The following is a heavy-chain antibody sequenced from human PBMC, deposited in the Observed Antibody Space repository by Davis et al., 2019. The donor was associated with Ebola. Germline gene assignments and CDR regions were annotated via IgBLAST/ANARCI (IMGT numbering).Heavy chain of an antibody. CDR1: GFTFSTYS. J-gene: IGHJ4*02. CDR3: ARDLGVAAYTVTNDY. V-gene: IGHV3-21*01. D-gene: IGHD4-17*01. Sequence: PGGSLRLSCAASGFTFSTYSMNWVRQAPGKGLEWVSCITSSSSYIYYADSVKGRFTISRDNAKSSLYLQMNSLRAEDTAVYYCARDLGVAAYTVTNDYWGQGVLVTVSS. CDR2: ITSSSSYI.